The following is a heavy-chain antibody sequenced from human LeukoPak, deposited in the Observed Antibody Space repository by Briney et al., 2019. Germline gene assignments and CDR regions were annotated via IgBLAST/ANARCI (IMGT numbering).Heavy chain of an antibody. V-gene: IGHV4-39*01. Sequence: SETLSLTCTVSGGSISSSSYYWGWIRQPPGKGLEWIGSIYYSGSTYYNPSLKSRVTISVDTPKNQFSLKLSSVTAADTAVYYCARSKGVRFLDPAGFDPWGQGTLVTVSS. CDR3: ARSKGVRFLDPAGFDP. CDR2: IYYSGST. J-gene: IGHJ5*02. CDR1: GGSISSSSYY. D-gene: IGHD3-3*01.